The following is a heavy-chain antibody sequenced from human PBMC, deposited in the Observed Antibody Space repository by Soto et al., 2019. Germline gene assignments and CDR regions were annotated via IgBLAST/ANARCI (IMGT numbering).Heavy chain of an antibody. CDR3: AKDSSVTAAGSGGWFDP. J-gene: IGHJ5*02. D-gene: IGHD6-13*01. CDR1: GFDFNTYG. V-gene: IGHV3-30*18. Sequence: QVQLVQSGGGVVQPGRSLRLSCAASGFDFNTYGLHWVRQAPGKGLEWVAGISFDGGNQYYADSVKGRFTISRDKSNNTLYLQMNRLGAEDTATYYCAKDSSVTAAGSGGWFDPWGQGTLVIVSS. CDR2: ISFDGGNQ.